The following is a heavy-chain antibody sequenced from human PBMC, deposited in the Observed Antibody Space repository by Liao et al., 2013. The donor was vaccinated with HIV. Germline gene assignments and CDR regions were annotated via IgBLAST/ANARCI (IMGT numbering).Heavy chain of an antibody. Sequence: QVQLQESGPGLVKPSETLSLTCTVSGGSIISYYWSWIRQSAGKGLEWIGRISSSGNTDYNPSLKGRVTMSVDTSKNQFSLKVNSVTAAETAIYFCARYRGQQLWYFDLWGRGTLVTVSS. D-gene: IGHD6-13*01. CDR3: ARYRGQQLWYFDL. CDR2: ISSSGNT. V-gene: IGHV4-4*07. CDR1: GGSIISYY. J-gene: IGHJ2*01.